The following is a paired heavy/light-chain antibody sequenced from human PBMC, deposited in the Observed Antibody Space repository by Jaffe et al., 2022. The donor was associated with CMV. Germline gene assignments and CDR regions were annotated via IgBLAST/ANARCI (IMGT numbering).Light chain of an antibody. Sequence: AIQMTQSPSSLSASLGDRVTITCRASQAITNDLGWYQVKPGKAPNLLIYAASTLQSGVPSRFSGSGSGTDFTLTITSLQPEDVATYYCLQDYTYPLTFGQGTKVEIQ. V-gene: IGKV1-6*01. J-gene: IGKJ1*01. CDR3: LQDYTYPLT. CDR2: AAS. CDR1: QAITND.
Heavy chain of an antibody. CDR1: GITVDNNY. J-gene: IGHJ6*03. CDR3: ARGFSDTQELYYINV. CDR2: INRGGSA. D-gene: IGHD1-7*01. Sequence: EVQLVESGGALVHPGGSLRLSCAASGITVDNNYMNWVRQAPGRGLEWVSLINRGGSAYYADSVKGRFAISRDNSKNTLYLHMNSLRPEDTAVYYCARGFSDTQELYYINVWGRGTTVTVSS. V-gene: IGHV3-66*01.